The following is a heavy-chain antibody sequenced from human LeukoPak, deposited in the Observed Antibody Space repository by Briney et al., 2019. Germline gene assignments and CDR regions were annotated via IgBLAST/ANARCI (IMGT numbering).Heavy chain of an antibody. CDR3: ARHLTYGGWNS. Sequence: PGGSLRLSCAASGFTFSNFWMHWVRQTPGKGPGKGLLWVSRINNDGDSTNYADSVKGRFTISRDNAKSTLYLQMNSLRAEDTAVYYCARHLTYGGWNSWGQGTLVTVSS. J-gene: IGHJ4*02. CDR1: GFTFSNFW. CDR2: INNDGDST. V-gene: IGHV3-74*01. D-gene: IGHD4-23*01.